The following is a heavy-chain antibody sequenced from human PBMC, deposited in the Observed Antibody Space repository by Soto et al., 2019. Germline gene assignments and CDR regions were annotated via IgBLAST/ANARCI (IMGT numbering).Heavy chain of an antibody. CDR3: ASHDYSNYYFDY. J-gene: IGHJ4*02. V-gene: IGHV4-59*08. Sequence: QVQLQESGPGLVKPSETLSLTCTVSGGSISSYYWSWIRQPPGKGLEWIGYIYYSGSTNYNPSLKSRVTISVDTSKNQFSLKLSSVTAADTAVYYCASHDYSNYYFDYWGQGTLVTVSS. CDR2: IYYSGST. D-gene: IGHD4-4*01. CDR1: GGSISSYY.